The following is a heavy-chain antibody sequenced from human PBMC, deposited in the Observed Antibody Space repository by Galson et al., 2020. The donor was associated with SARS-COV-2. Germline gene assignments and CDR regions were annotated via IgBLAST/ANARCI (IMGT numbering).Heavy chain of an antibody. CDR3: VKDRVWFGDHRGY. J-gene: IGHJ4*02. CDR2: ISGSGGST. CDR1: GFTFSSYA. Sequence: GGSLRLSCAASGFTFSSYAMSWVRQAPGKGLEWVSAISGSGGSTYYADSVKGRFTISRDNSKNTLYLQMNSLRAEDTAVYYCVKDRVWFGDHRGYWGQGTLVTVSS. V-gene: IGHV3-23*01. D-gene: IGHD3-10*01.